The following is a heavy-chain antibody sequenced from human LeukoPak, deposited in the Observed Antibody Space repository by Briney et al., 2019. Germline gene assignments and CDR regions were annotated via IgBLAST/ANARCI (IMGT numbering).Heavy chain of an antibody. CDR2: IWYDGSNK. J-gene: IGHJ6*03. Sequence: GRSLRLSCAASGFTFSSYGMHWVRQAPGKGLEWVAVIWYDGSNKYYADSVKGRFTISRDNSKNTLYLQMNSLRAEDTAAYYCARRILWFGDSQDYMDVWGKGTTVTVSS. V-gene: IGHV3-33*01. D-gene: IGHD3-10*01. CDR1: GFTFSSYG. CDR3: ARRILWFGDSQDYMDV.